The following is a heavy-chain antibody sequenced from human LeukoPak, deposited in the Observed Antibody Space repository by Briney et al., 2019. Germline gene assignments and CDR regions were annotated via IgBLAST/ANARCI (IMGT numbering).Heavy chain of an antibody. CDR1: GFTFSSHE. CDR2: ISSGGSTI. J-gene: IGHJ5*02. CDR3: ARDVWFDP. V-gene: IGHV3-48*03. Sequence: PGGSLRLSCAASGFTFSSHEMNWVRQPPGKGLEWVSYISSGGSTIYYADSVKGRFTVFRDNAKNSLYLQMNSLRAEDTALYYCARDVWFDPWGQGTLVTVSS.